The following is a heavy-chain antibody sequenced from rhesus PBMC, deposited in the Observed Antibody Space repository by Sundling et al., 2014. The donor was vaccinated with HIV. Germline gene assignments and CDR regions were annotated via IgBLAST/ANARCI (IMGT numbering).Heavy chain of an antibody. CDR3: ARTPGGHNYINYGLDS. Sequence: QVQLQESGPGLVKPSDTLSLTCAVSGASMSSYWWTWIRQSPGRVLEWIGSIYGSGGSNYSNPSLKSRVTLSVDTSKNHFSLKLTSVTAADTAVYYCARTPGGHNYINYGLDSWGQGSSSPSPQ. J-gene: IGHJ6*01. D-gene: IGHD5-12*01. V-gene: IGHV4-80*01. CDR1: GASMSSYW. CDR2: IYGSGGSN.